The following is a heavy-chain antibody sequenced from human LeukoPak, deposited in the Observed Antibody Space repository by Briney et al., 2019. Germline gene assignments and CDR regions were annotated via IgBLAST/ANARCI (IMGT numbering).Heavy chain of an antibody. D-gene: IGHD4-17*01. V-gene: IGHV1-18*01. CDR3: ATDPNYGDYVY. CDR2: ISAYNGNT. CDR1: GYTFTSYG. J-gene: IGHJ4*02. Sequence: ASVKVSCKASGYTFTSYGISWVRQAPGQGLEWMGWISAYNGNTNCAQKLQGRVTMTTDTSRSTAYMELRSLRSDDTAVYYCATDPNYGDYVYWGQGTLVTVSS.